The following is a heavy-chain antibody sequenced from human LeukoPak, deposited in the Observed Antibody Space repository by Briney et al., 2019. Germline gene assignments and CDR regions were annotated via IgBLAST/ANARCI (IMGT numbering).Heavy chain of an antibody. CDR3: AREADSGYGGYYYYMDV. V-gene: IGHV4-59*01. CDR2: IYTSGST. D-gene: IGHD3-22*01. CDR1: GGSFDSKY. J-gene: IGHJ6*03. Sequence: PSETLSLTCSVSGGSFDSKYWSWIRQPPGKGLEWIGYIYTSGSTNYNPSLKSRVTISVDTSKNQFSLKLSSVTAADTAVYYCAREADSGYGGYYYYMDVWGKGTTVTVSS.